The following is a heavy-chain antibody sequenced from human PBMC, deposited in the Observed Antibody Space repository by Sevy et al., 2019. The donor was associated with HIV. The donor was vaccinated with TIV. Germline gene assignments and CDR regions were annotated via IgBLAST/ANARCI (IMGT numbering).Heavy chain of an antibody. CDR1: GHTFKNDW. D-gene: IGHD1-26*01. J-gene: IGHJ4*02. Sequence: GESLKISCQGSGHTFKNDWIGWLRQMPGKGPEWMGIIRVGISETRYSPSFQGHVTISVDRSTTTASLQWSSLLPSDAAMYYCATLDSGGFYFSKYWGQGTLVTVSS. CDR3: ATLDSGGFYFSKY. V-gene: IGHV5-51*01. CDR2: IRVGISET.